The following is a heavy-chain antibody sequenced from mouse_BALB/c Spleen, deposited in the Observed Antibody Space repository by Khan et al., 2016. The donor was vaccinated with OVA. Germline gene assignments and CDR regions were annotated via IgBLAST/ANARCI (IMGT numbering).Heavy chain of an antibody. CDR3: ARVSSGNRNYIDY. CDR2: ILPGSGST. Sequence: QVQLQQPGADLMKPGASVKISCKVAGYTFSSYWIEWIKQRPGHGLEWIGEILPGSGSTNCNEKFKGKATFTADTSSNTAYMQLSSLLSEDSAVYYCARVSSGNRNYIDYWGQGTTLTVSS. D-gene: IGHD1-1*01. J-gene: IGHJ2*01. CDR1: GYTFSSYW. V-gene: IGHV1-9*01.